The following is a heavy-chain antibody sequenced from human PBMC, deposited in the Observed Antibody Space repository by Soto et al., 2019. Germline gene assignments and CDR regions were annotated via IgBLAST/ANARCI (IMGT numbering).Heavy chain of an antibody. D-gene: IGHD5-12*01. CDR1: GYTFTSYY. CDR3: ASQIVATIVTSLAFEI. CDR2: INPSGGST. J-gene: IGHJ3*02. Sequence: ASVKVSCKASGYTFTSYYMHWVRQAPGQGLEWMGIINPSGGSTSYAQKFQGRVTMTRDTSTSTVYMELSSLRSEDTAVYYCASQIVATIVTSLAFEIWGQGTMVTVSS. V-gene: IGHV1-46*03.